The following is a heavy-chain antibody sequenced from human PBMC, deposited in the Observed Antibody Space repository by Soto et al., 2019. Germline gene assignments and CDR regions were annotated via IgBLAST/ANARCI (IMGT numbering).Heavy chain of an antibody. J-gene: IGHJ4*02. Sequence: QVQLVQSGAEVKKPGASVKVSCKASGYTFTSYDINWVRQATGQGLEWMGWMNPNSGNTGYAQKFQGRVTMTRNTSISTAYMELSSLRSEDTAMYYCARGPYCSGGSCYSVLYYFDYWGQGTLVTVSS. CDR1: GYTFTSYD. V-gene: IGHV1-8*01. CDR2: MNPNSGNT. D-gene: IGHD2-15*01. CDR3: ARGPYCSGGSCYSVLYYFDY.